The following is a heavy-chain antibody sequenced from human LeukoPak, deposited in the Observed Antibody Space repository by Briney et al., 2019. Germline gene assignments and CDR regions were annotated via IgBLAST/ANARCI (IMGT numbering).Heavy chain of an antibody. CDR2: IKQDGSEK. CDR1: GFTFSSYR. J-gene: IGHJ4*02. V-gene: IGHV3-7*04. D-gene: IGHD3-3*01. CDR3: ARGRYYDFWSGKSGGYYFDY. Sequence: GGSLRLSCAASGFTFSSYRMSWVRQAPGKGLEWVANIKQDGSEKYYVDSVKGRFTISRDNAKNSLYLQMNSLRAEDTAVYYCARGRYYDFWSGKSGGYYFDYWGQGTLVTVSS.